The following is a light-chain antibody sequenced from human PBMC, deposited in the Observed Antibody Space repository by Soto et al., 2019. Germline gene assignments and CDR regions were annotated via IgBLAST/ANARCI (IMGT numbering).Light chain of an antibody. CDR1: NSDVGGYNY. V-gene: IGLV2-11*01. J-gene: IGLJ2*01. CDR3: QSYDSSLSGSEV. CDR2: GVS. Sequence: QSALTQPRSVSGSPGQSVTISCTGTNSDVGGYNYVSWYQQYPGKAPKLMISGVSERPSGVPDRFSGSKSGTSASLAITGLQAEDEADYYCQSYDSSLSGSEVFGGGTKVTVL.